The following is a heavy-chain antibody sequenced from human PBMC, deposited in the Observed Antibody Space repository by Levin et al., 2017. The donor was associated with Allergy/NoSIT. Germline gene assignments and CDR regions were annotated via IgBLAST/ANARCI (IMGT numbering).Heavy chain of an antibody. Sequence: GGSLRLSCAASGITFSNDWMSWARQAPGKGLEWVGRIKSKADGGTTEYAAPVKGRFTISRDDSKNTLYLQMNSLKTEDTAVYFCTTYSSSWYYFDYWGQGTLVTVSS. CDR2: IKSKADGGTT. CDR3: TTYSSSWYYFDY. D-gene: IGHD6-13*01. J-gene: IGHJ4*02. CDR1: GITFSNDW. V-gene: IGHV3-15*01.